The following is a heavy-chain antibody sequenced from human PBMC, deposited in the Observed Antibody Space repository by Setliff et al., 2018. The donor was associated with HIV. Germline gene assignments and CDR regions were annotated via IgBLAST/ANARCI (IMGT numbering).Heavy chain of an antibody. Sequence: GGSLRLSCAASGFTFSTYSMNWVRQAPGKGLEWVAVISYDGNNKYYADSVKGRFTISRDNAKNSLYLQMSSLRAEDTAVYYCARDLPPGYYDSSGYLLGTDAFDIWGQGTMVTVSS. CDR2: ISYDGNNK. CDR1: GFTFSTYS. D-gene: IGHD3-22*01. CDR3: ARDLPPGYYDSSGYLLGTDAFDI. J-gene: IGHJ3*02. V-gene: IGHV3-30*03.